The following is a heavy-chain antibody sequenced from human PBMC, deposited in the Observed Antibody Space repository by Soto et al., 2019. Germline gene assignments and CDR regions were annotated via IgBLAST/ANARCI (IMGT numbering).Heavy chain of an antibody. J-gene: IGHJ4*02. D-gene: IGHD1-26*01. CDR3: PRALYRSGTYYAFDN. CDR1: GYTPTNYD. Sequence: QVPLVQSGAEVKKPGASVTVSCKTSGYTPTNYDIGWVRQAPGQGLEWMGWISAYNGNTNSAQKLQGRLTMTTDTSTRTAYMELRSLRSDDTAVYYCPRALYRSGTYYAFDNWGQGTLVTVSS. CDR2: ISAYNGNT. V-gene: IGHV1-18*01.